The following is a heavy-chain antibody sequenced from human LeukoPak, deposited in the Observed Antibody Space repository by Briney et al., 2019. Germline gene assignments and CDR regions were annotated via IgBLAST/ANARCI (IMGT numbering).Heavy chain of an antibody. J-gene: IGHJ5*02. CDR1: GYTFTGYY. D-gene: IGHD6-13*01. CDR2: INPNSGGT. Sequence: GASVKVSCKASGYTFTGYYMHWVRQAPGQGLEWMGWINPNSGGTNYAQKFQGRVTMTRDTSISTAYMELSRLRSDDTAVYYCAREAGVSSTDWFDPWGQGTLVTVSS. CDR3: AREAGVSSTDWFDP. V-gene: IGHV1-2*02.